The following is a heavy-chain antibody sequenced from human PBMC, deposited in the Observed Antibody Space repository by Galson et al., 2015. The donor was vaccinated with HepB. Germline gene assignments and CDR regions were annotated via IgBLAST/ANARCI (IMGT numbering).Heavy chain of an antibody. Sequence: FSNASMGWLREAPAKGLEWVGRIKLKTDGGTTDYAAPVKGRFTISRDDSKNTLYLQMNSLKTEDTAVYYCTTDPCGGDCAFWGQGTMVTVSS. CDR1: FSNAS. V-gene: IGHV3-15*01. J-gene: IGHJ3*01. CDR2: IKLKTDGGTT. CDR3: TTDPCGGDCAF. D-gene: IGHD2-21*02.